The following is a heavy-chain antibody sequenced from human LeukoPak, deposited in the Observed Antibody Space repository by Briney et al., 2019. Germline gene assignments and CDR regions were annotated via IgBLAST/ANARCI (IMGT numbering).Heavy chain of an antibody. CDR2: INPNSGGT. Sequence: GASVKVSCKASGYTFTGYYVHWVRQAPGQGLEWMGWINPNSGGTNYAQKFQGRVTMTRDTSISTAYMELSRLRSDDTAVYYCAPGREYSSSLGYFDYWGQGTLVTVSS. V-gene: IGHV1-2*02. D-gene: IGHD6-6*01. J-gene: IGHJ4*02. CDR1: GYTFTGYY. CDR3: APGREYSSSLGYFDY.